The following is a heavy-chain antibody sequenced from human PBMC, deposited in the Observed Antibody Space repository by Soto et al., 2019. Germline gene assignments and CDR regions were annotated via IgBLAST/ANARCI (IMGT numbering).Heavy chain of an antibody. J-gene: IGHJ3*01. D-gene: IGHD2-21*02. CDR3: ANTTDCCFSAFEV. Sequence: EVQLLESGGGLVQPGGSLRLSCAASGFIFSSYAMSWVRQAPGKGLEWVSAISGSGTTAYYADSVKGRFTFSRDNSKKTMFLQMNRLRAEDTAVYYCANTTDCCFSAFEVWCQGTMVTVSS. V-gene: IGHV3-23*01. CDR1: GFIFSSYA. CDR2: ISGSGTTA.